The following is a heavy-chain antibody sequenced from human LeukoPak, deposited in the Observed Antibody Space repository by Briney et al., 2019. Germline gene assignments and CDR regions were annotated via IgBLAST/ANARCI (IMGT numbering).Heavy chain of an antibody. V-gene: IGHV1-2*02. J-gene: IGHJ3*01. Sequence: ASVKVSCKASGYMFTTYYIHWVRQAPGQGPEWMGWINPNTGDTNYAPKFRGRVSMTRDESVSTAYMELSGLTSDGTAVFYCARVRRLMQTFDVWGQGTMVTVSS. CDR1: GYMFTTYY. D-gene: IGHD4/OR15-4a*01. CDR3: ARVRRLMQTFDV. CDR2: INPNTGDT.